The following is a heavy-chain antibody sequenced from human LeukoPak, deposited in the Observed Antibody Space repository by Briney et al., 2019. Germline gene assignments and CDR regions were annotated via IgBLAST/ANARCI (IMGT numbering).Heavy chain of an antibody. Sequence: PSETLSLTCTVSGGSITTYYWSWIRQPPGKGLGRIGYMYTTGNTNYNPSLASRVTLSLDTSKNQFSLTLSSVTAADTAVYYCAKHDTLFGAAHFYMDVWGKGTTVTVSS. D-gene: IGHD3-3*01. CDR1: GGSITTYY. CDR3: AKHDTLFGAAHFYMDV. V-gene: IGHV4-59*08. J-gene: IGHJ6*03. CDR2: MYTTGNT.